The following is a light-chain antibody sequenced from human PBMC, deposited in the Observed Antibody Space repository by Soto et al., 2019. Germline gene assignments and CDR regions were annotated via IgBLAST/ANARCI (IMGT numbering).Light chain of an antibody. CDR2: WAS. CDR1: QSVLYSSNNNNY. J-gene: IGKJ1*01. Sequence: DIVMTQSPDSLAVSLGERATINCKSSQSVLYSSNNNNYLAWYQQKPGQPPKLLIYWASTRESGVPDRFSGSGSGTDFTLTISSLQAEDVEVYYCQQYYSTPQTFGQGTKVDIX. CDR3: QQYYSTPQT. V-gene: IGKV4-1*01.